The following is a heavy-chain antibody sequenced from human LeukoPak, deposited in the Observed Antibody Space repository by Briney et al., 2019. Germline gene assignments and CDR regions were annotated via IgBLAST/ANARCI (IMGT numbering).Heavy chain of an antibody. V-gene: IGHV3-53*01. CDR3: ARGPSYYDNRDYYHGLGNWFDP. J-gene: IGHJ5*02. D-gene: IGHD3-22*01. CDR1: GFTVSTNY. CDR2: IYSGGST. Sequence: GGSLRLSCVVSGFTVSTNYMSWVRQAPGKGLEWVSLIYSGGSTYYADSVKGRFTISRDNSKNTLYLQMNSLRAEDTAVYYCARGPSYYDNRDYYHGLGNWFDPWGQGTLVTVSS.